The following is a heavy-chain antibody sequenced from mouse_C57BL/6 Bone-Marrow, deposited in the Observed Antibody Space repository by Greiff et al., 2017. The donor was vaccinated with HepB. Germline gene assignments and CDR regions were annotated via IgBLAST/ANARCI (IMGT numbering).Heavy chain of an antibody. V-gene: IGHV1-85*01. D-gene: IGHD1-1*01. CDR1: GYTFTSYD. CDR2: IYPRDGST. J-gene: IGHJ1*03. Sequence: VKLMESGPELVKPGASVKLSCKASGYTFTSYDINWVKQRPGQGLEWIGWIYPRDGSTKYNEKFKGKATLTVDTSSSTAYMELHSLTSEDSAVYVCARERFITTDWYFDVWGTGTTVTVSS. CDR3: ARERFITTDWYFDV.